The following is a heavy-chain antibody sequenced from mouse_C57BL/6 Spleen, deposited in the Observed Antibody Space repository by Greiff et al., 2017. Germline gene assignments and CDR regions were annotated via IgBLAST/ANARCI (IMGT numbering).Heavy chain of an antibody. V-gene: IGHV1-54*01. J-gene: IGHJ4*01. CDR3: ARWRYYGSSPRYYAMDY. CDR1: GYAFTNYL. D-gene: IGHD1-1*01. Sequence: QVQLQQSGAELVRPGTSVKVSCKASGYAFTNYLIEWVKQRPGQGLEWIGVINPGSGGTNYNEKFKGKATLPADKSSSTAYMQLSSLTSEDSAVYFCARWRYYGSSPRYYAMDYWGQGTSVTVSS. CDR2: INPGSGGT.